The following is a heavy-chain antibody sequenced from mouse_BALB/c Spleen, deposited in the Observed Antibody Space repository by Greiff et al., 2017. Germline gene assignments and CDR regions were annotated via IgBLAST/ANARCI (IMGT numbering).Heavy chain of an antibody. Sequence: VQLKQSGPGLVKPSQSLSLTCTVTGYSITSDYAWNWIRQFPGNKLEWMGYISYSGSTSYNPSLKSRISITRDTSKNQFFLQLNSVTTEDTATYYCASIYYDYEAYWGQGTLVTVSA. CDR1: GYSITSDYA. CDR3: ASIYYDYEAY. J-gene: IGHJ3*01. D-gene: IGHD2-4*01. CDR2: ISYSGST. V-gene: IGHV3-2*02.